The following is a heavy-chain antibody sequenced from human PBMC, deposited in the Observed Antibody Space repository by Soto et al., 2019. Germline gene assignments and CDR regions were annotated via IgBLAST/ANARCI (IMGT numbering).Heavy chain of an antibody. V-gene: IGHV3-21*01. J-gene: IGHJ3*02. Sequence: EVQLVESGGGLVKPGGSLRLSCAASGFTFSSYSMNWVRQAPGKGLEWVSSISSSSSYIYYADSVKGRFTISRDNAKNSLYLQMNSLRAEDTAVYYCARYSKMRTDAFDIWGQGTMVTVSS. CDR3: ARYSKMRTDAFDI. CDR1: GFTFSSYS. CDR2: ISSSSSYI. D-gene: IGHD2-21*01.